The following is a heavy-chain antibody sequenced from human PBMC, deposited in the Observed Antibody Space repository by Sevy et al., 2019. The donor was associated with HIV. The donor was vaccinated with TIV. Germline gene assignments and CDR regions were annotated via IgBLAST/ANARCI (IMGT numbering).Heavy chain of an antibody. CDR3: ARAAADYYYAMDV. J-gene: IGHJ6*02. CDR1: GDSISGYY. CDR2: IYYNGRT. V-gene: IGHV4-59*01. Sequence: SETLSLTCTVSGDSISGYYWSWIRQSPGKGLQWIGYIYYNGRTNYDPSLKSRVTISADTSKNQFSLKLSSVTAADTVIYYCARAAADYYYAMDVWGQGTTVTVSS.